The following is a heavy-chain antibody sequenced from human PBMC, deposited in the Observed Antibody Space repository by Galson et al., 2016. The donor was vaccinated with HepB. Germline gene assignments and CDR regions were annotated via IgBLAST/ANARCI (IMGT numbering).Heavy chain of an antibody. Sequence: SLRLSCAASGFTFSTYGFHWVRQAPGKGLEWVAVIWYDGSQRYYSDSVKGRFTISRDNSRNMVYLEMNSLRPEDTAVYYCARDPYGDNDAFDIWGQGTMVSVSS. CDR1: GFTFSTYG. V-gene: IGHV3-33*08. CDR2: IWYDGSQR. D-gene: IGHD4-17*01. CDR3: ARDPYGDNDAFDI. J-gene: IGHJ3*02.